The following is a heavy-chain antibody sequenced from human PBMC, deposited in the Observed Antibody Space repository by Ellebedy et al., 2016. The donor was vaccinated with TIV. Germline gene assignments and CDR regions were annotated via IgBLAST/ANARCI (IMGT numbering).Heavy chain of an antibody. CDR2: IDWYDDK. D-gene: IGHD6-19*01. V-gene: IGHV2-70*01. CDR3: ARISGIMAGGVDDVFDV. Sequence: SGPTLVXPTQTLTLTCTFSGFSLSASGMSVSWIRQPPGKALEWLALIDWYDDKYYSTSLKTRLTISKDTSKNQVVLTMTNLNPVDTATYYCARISGIMAGGVDDVFDVWGQGTMVTVSS. CDR1: GFSLSASGMS. J-gene: IGHJ3*01.